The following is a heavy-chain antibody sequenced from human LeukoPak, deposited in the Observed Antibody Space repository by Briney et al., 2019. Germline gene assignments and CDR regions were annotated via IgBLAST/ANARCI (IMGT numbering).Heavy chain of an antibody. CDR1: GGSVSSDNYY. J-gene: IGHJ4*02. CDR2: IYYSGST. Sequence: KPSETLSLTCTVSGGSVSSDNYYWSWTRQPPGKGLEWIGYIYYSGSTNYNPSLKSRVTISVDASKNQFSLNLSSVTAADTAVYYCWGASYWGQGTLVTVSS. D-gene: IGHD3-16*01. CDR3: WGASY. V-gene: IGHV4-61*01.